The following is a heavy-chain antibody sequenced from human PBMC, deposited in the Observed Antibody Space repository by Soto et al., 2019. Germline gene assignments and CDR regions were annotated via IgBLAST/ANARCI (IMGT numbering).Heavy chain of an antibody. V-gene: IGHV3-30*18. CDR1: GFTFSSYA. CDR2: ISNDGSYK. Sequence: QVHLAESGGGVVQPGRSLRLSCAGSGFTFSSYAMHWVRQAPGKGLGWVAVISNDGSYKYYADSLKGRFIISRDNSMNTLYLQMNSLRAEDTAVYYCAKDLYCYVSSLDDYWGQGTLVSVSS. CDR3: AKDLYCYVSSLDDY. J-gene: IGHJ4*02. D-gene: IGHD3-22*01.